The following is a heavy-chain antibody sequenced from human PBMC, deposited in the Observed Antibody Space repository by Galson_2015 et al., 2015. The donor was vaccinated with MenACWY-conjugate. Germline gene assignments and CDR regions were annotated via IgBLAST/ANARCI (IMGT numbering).Heavy chain of an antibody. CDR1: GSSVSSEY. CDR2: IYRDGKT. Sequence: SLRLSCEASGSSVSSEYMSWVRQAPGKGLEWVSIIYRDGKTFYADSVQGRFIISRDNSKNTLYLQMNSLTAEDTAVYYCARESGDSSGHPSSWVQGTLVTVSS. CDR3: ARESGDSSGHPSS. V-gene: IGHV3-53*01. D-gene: IGHD3-22*01. J-gene: IGHJ5*02.